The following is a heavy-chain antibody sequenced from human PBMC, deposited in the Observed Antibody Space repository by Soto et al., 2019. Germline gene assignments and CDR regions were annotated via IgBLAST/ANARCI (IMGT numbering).Heavy chain of an antibody. CDR3: ARSVEGHFDY. CDR1: GGSFSGFI. J-gene: IGHJ4*02. Sequence: PSETLSLTCAVNGGSFSGFIWTWIRQAPGKGLQWVSYMTSDMRTIHYADSVKGRFTISRDNAKNLVYLQMTSLRNEDTAVYYCARSVEGHFDYWGQGALVTVSS. CDR2: MTSDMRTI. V-gene: IGHV3-48*02. D-gene: IGHD6-19*01.